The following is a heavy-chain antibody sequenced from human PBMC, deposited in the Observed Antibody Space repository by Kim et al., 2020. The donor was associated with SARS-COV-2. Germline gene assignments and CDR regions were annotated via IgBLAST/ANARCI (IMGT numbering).Heavy chain of an antibody. Sequence: YADSGKGRFTISRDISKNTLYLQMNSLRAEDTALYYCAKPRYSGYDVFDYWGQGTLVTVSS. V-gene: IGHV3-23*01. CDR3: AKPRYSGYDVFDY. D-gene: IGHD5-12*01. J-gene: IGHJ4*02.